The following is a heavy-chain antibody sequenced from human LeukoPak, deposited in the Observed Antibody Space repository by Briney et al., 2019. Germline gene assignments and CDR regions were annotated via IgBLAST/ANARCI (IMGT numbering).Heavy chain of an antibody. CDR3: ARGGSPRRFLGY. V-gene: IGHV3-23*01. CDR1: GFTFTSYA. Sequence: PGGSQRLFCTASGFTFTSYAMSWVRQAPGKGLEWLSTISGSGGNAYYADSVKGRFTISRDNSKNTLYLQMNSLRAEDTAVYYCARGGSPRRFLGYWGQGTLVTVSS. J-gene: IGHJ4*02. CDR2: ISGSGGNA. D-gene: IGHD2-15*01.